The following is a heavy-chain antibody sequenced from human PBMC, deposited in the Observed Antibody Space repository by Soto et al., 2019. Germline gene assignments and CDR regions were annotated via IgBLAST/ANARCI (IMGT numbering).Heavy chain of an antibody. D-gene: IGHD6-13*01. CDR3: ARSLWKQLDPDDAFDI. J-gene: IGHJ3*02. CDR1: GYTFTSYG. Sequence: QVQLVQSGAEVKKPGASVKVSCKASGYTFTSYGISWVRQAPGQGLEWMGWISAYNGNTNYAQKLQGRVTMTTDTSTSTAYMELRSLRSDDTAVYYCARSLWKQLDPDDAFDIWGKGQWSPSLQ. V-gene: IGHV1-18*01. CDR2: ISAYNGNT.